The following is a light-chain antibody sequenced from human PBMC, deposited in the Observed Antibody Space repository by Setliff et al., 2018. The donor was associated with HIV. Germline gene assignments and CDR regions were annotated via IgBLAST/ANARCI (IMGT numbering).Light chain of an antibody. CDR3: CSYTSSLTYV. CDR2: DVT. CDR1: FSSLGRNT. J-gene: IGLJ1*01. Sequence: QSALTQPPSASGTPGQRVTISCSGSFSSLGRNTVNWYQQHPGRAPKLMIYDVTKRPSGVSDRFSGSKSGNTASLTISGLQTEDEADYYCCSYTSSLTYVFGTGTKGTVL. V-gene: IGLV2-23*02.